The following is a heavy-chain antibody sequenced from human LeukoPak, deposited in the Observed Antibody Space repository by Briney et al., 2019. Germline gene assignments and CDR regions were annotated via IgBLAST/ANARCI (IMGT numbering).Heavy chain of an antibody. J-gene: IGHJ3*02. Sequence: PSETLSLTCTVSGGSISSGDYYWSWIRQPSGKGLEWIGYIYYSGSTYYNPSLKSRVAISVDTSKNQFSLKLSSVTAADTAVYYCARPTRNYYDSSGSDAFDIWGQGTMVTVSS. V-gene: IGHV4-30-4*08. D-gene: IGHD3-22*01. CDR3: ARPTRNYYDSSGSDAFDI. CDR1: GGSISSGDYY. CDR2: IYYSGST.